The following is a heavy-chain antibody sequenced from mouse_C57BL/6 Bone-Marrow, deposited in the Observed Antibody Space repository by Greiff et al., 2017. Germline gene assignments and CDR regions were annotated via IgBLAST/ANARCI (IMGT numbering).Heavy chain of an antibody. Sequence: VQLQVSGAELARPGASVKMSCKASGYTFTSYTMHWVKQRPGQGLEWIGYINPSSGYTKYNQKFKDKATLTADKSSSTAYMQLSSLTSEDSAVYYCARSPLNCYAMDYWGQGTSVTVSS. V-gene: IGHV1-4*01. CDR1: GYTFTSYT. J-gene: IGHJ4*01. CDR2: INPSSGYT. CDR3: ARSPLNCYAMDY. D-gene: IGHD4-1*01.